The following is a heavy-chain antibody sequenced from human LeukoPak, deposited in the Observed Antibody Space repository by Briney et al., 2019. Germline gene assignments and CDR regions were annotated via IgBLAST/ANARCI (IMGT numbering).Heavy chain of an antibody. D-gene: IGHD5-18*01. Sequence: GGSLRLSCVASGFTFSDDYMSWIRQALGKGLEWISHISSSSRYTNYADSVKGRFTISRDNAKNSLYLQMNSLRVEDTAVYYCARDGRRIQDYWYFDLWGRGTLVSVSS. V-gene: IGHV3-11*06. CDR3: ARDGRRIQDYWYFDL. CDR2: ISSSSRYT. CDR1: GFTFSDDY. J-gene: IGHJ2*01.